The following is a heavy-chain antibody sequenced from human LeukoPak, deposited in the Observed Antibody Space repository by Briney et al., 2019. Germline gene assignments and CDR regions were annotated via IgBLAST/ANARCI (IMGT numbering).Heavy chain of an antibody. Sequence: GGSLRLSCAASGFTFSSYGMSWVRQAPGRGLEWVSAISGSGGSTYYADSVTGRFTISRDNSKNTLYLQMNSLRAEDTAVYYCAKRLYGSGSYYPHDYWGQGTLVTVSS. CDR3: AKRLYGSGSYYPHDY. CDR1: GFTFSSYG. CDR2: ISGSGGST. D-gene: IGHD3-10*01. V-gene: IGHV3-23*01. J-gene: IGHJ4*02.